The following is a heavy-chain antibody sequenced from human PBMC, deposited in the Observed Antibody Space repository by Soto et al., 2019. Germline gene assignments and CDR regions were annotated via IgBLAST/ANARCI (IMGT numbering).Heavy chain of an antibody. CDR2: IYWNDDK. D-gene: IGHD1-1*01. Sequence: GSGPTLVNPTQTLTLTCTFSGFSLSTSGVGVGWIRQPPGEALEWLALIYWNDDKRYSPSLKSRLTITKDTSKNQVVLTMTNMDPVDTATYYCAHRPPIKEGWNNALEVYYFDYWGQGTLVTVSS. CDR3: AHRPPIKEGWNNALEVYYFDY. J-gene: IGHJ4*02. CDR1: GFSLSTSGVG. V-gene: IGHV2-5*01.